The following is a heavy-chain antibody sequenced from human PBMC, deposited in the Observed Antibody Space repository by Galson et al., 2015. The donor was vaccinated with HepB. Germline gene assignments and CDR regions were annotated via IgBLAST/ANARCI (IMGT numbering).Heavy chain of an antibody. CDR2: ISYDGSNK. V-gene: IGHV3-30-3*01. CDR3: AREGWGCSGGSCYSTGGFDY. D-gene: IGHD2-15*01. CDR1: GFTFSSYA. J-gene: IGHJ4*02. Sequence: SLRLSCAASGFTFSSYAMHWVRQAPGKGLEWVAVISYDGSNKYYADSVKGRFTISRDNSKNTLYLQMNSLRAEDTAVYYCAREGWGCSGGSCYSTGGFDYWGQGTLVTVSS.